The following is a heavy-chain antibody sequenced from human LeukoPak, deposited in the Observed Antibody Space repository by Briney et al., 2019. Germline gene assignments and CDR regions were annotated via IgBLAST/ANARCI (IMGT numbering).Heavy chain of an antibody. V-gene: IGHV1-18*01. CDR3: ARDPRYSSSWYYFDY. CDR1: GYTFTSNA. CDR2: ISVYNGNT. Sequence: VASVKVSCKASGYTFTSNAISWVRQAPGQGLEWMGWISVYNGNTNYAQKLQGRLTMTTDTSTSTAYMELRSLRSDDTAIYYCARDPRYSSSWYYFDYWGQGTLVTVSS. J-gene: IGHJ4*02. D-gene: IGHD6-13*01.